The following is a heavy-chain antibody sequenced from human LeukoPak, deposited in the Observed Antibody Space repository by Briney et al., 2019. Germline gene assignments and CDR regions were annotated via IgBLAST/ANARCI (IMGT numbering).Heavy chain of an antibody. CDR3: ATRTTAMVGYFDY. J-gene: IGHJ4*02. D-gene: IGHD5-18*01. CDR2: FDPEDGET. V-gene: IGHV1-24*01. CDR1: GYTLTELS. Sequence: ASVKVSCKVSGYTLTELSMHWVRQAPGKGLEWMGGFDPEDGETIYAQKFQGRVTMTEDTSTDTAYMELSSLRSKDTAVYYCATRTTAMVGYFDYWGQGTLVTVSS.